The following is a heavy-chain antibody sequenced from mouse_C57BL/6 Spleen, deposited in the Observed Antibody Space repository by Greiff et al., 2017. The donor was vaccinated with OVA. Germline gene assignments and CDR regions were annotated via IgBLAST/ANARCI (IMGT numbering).Heavy chain of an antibody. CDR2: IDPENGDT. J-gene: IGHJ2*01. Sequence: VQLQQSGAELVRPGASVKLSCTASGFNIKDDYMHWVKQRPEQGLEWIGWIDPENGDTEYASKFQGKATITADTSSNTAYLQLSSLTSEDTAVYYCTTPPYSGSSLYSFDYWGQGTTLTVSS. V-gene: IGHV14-4*01. CDR3: TTPPYSGSSLYSFDY. CDR1: GFNIKDDY. D-gene: IGHD1-1*01.